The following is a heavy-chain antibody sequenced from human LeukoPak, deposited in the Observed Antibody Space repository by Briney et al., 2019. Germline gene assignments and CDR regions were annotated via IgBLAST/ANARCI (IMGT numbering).Heavy chain of an antibody. D-gene: IGHD3-10*01. V-gene: IGHV1-2*02. CDR2: INPNSGGT. CDR1: GYTFTGYY. J-gene: IGHJ4*02. Sequence: ASVKVSCKASGYTFTGYYMHWVRQAPGQGLEWMGWINPNSGGTNYAQKFQGRVTMTRDTSISTAYMELSRLRPDDTAVYYCASYGSGSYQYYFDYWGQGTLVTVSS. CDR3: ASYGSGSYQYYFDY.